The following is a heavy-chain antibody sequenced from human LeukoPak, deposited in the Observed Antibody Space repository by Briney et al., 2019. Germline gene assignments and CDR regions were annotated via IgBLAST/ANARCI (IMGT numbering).Heavy chain of an antibody. CDR2: ISSGSSGI. CDR3: ARLTGVVNAFDY. Sequence: PGGSLRLSCAASGFTFSTYSMTWVRQAPGKGLEWVSSISSGSSGISYADSVKGRSTISRDNAKYSLYLQVNSLRAEDTAVYYCARLTGVVNAFDYWGQGTLVTVSS. J-gene: IGHJ4*02. V-gene: IGHV3-21*01. D-gene: IGHD5-18*01. CDR1: GFTFSTYS.